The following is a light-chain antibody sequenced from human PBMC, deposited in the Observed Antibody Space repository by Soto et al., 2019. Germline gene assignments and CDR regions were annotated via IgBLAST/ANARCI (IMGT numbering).Light chain of an antibody. Sequence: QSVLTQPPSASESPGQSVTISCTGVSGDVGGYTYVSWYQHYPGKAPKLLIYEVSKRPQGVPDRFTGSKSGNTASLTVSVLQPDDEADYYCSSSGGSYGFVVFGGGTKLTVL. CDR2: EVS. J-gene: IGLJ2*01. CDR1: SGDVGGYTY. V-gene: IGLV2-8*01. CDR3: SSSGGSYGFVV.